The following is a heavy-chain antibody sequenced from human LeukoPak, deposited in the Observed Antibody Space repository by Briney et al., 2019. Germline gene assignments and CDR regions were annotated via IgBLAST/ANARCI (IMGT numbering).Heavy chain of an antibody. V-gene: IGHV4-59*01. CDR2: IYYSGST. D-gene: IGHD6-13*01. J-gene: IGHJ4*02. CDR3: ARAPPLYSSFDY. CDR1: GGSISSYY. Sequence: PSETLSLTCTVSGGSISSYYWSWIRQPPGKGLEWIGYIYYSGSTNYNPSLKSRVTISVDTSKNQFPLKLSSVTAADTAVYYCARAPPLYSSFDYWGQGTLVTVSS.